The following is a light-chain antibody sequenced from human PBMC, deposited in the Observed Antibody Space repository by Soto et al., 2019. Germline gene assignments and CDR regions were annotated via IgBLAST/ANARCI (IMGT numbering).Light chain of an antibody. CDR2: DAS. CDR3: QQRSSWPLLT. Sequence: EIVLPQSPATLSLSPGERATLSCRASQSVSNYLAWFQQKPGQAPRLLIYDASNRATGIPDRFSGSGSGTDSSLTISSLEPEDFAVYYCQQRSSWPLLTFGGGTKVE. J-gene: IGKJ4*01. CDR1: QSVSNY. V-gene: IGKV3-11*01.